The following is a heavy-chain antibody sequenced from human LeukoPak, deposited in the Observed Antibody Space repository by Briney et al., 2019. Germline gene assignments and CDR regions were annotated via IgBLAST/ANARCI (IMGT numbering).Heavy chain of an antibody. CDR1: GDSISSGSYY. Sequence: PSETQSLTCSVSGDSISSGSYYWGWVRQPPGKCLEWIGSIYYDGSPYYSPSLQGRVTISIDTSKNQFSLQLNSVTAADTAVYSCARIINTGIYGRGWFDRWGQGTLVTVSS. V-gene: IGHV4-39*07. D-gene: IGHD1-26*01. CDR2: IYYDGSP. J-gene: IGHJ5*02. CDR3: ARIINTGIYGRGWFDR.